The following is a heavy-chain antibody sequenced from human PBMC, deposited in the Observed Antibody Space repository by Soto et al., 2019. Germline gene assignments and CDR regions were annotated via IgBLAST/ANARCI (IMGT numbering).Heavy chain of an antibody. Sequence: ASVKVSCKASGYTFTSYYMQWVRQAPGQGLEWMGIINPSGGSTSYAQKFQGRVTMTRDTSASTAYMELSSLTSEDTAVYYCARRGALTSYYYGYYFDYWGQGTLVTVSS. J-gene: IGHJ4*02. CDR1: GYTFTSYY. V-gene: IGHV1-46*01. D-gene: IGHD3-9*01. CDR3: ARRGALTSYYYGYYFDY. CDR2: INPSGGST.